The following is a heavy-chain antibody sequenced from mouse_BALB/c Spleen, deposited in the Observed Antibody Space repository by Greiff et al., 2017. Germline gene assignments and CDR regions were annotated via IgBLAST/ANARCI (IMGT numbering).Heavy chain of an antibody. V-gene: IGHV1-62-2*01. D-gene: IGHD2-3*01. J-gene: IGHJ3*01. CDR2: FYPGSGSI. CDR3: ARHEDPHDGYYVGVFAY. CDR1: GYTFTSYW. Sequence: QVQLQQPGAELVKPGASVKLSCKASGYTFTSYWMHWVKQRSGQGLEWIGWFYPGSGSIKYNEKFKDKATLTADKSSSTGYMELSRLTSEDSAVYFCARHEDPHDGYYVGVFAYWGQGTLVTVSA.